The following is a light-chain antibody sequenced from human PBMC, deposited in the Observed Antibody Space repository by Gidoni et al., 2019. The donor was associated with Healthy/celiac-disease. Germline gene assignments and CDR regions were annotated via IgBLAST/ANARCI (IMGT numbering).Light chain of an antibody. CDR1: QSVLYSSNNKNY. CDR3: QQYYSTPYT. Sequence: DIAMTQSPDPLAVSLGERATINRKSSQSVLYSSNNKNYLAWYQQKPGQPPKLLIYWASTRESGVPDRFSGSGSGTDFTLTISSLQAEDVAVYYCQQYYSTPYTFGQGTKLEIK. J-gene: IGKJ2*01. V-gene: IGKV4-1*01. CDR2: WAS.